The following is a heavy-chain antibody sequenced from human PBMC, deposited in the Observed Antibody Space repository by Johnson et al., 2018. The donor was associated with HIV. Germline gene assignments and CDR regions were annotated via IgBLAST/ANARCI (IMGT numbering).Heavy chain of an antibody. CDR2: ISYDGSNK. CDR3: ARERGYSSVLWKLSEAAFDI. V-gene: IGHV3-30*03. Sequence: QVQLVESGGGVVQPGRSLRLSCAASGFTFSSYGMHWVRQAPGKGLEWVAVISYDGSNKYYADSVKGRFTISRDNTKNSLYLEMNSLRAEDTAVYYCARERGYSSVLWKLSEAAFDIWGQGTMVTVSS. D-gene: IGHD6-19*01. CDR1: GFTFSSYG. J-gene: IGHJ3*02.